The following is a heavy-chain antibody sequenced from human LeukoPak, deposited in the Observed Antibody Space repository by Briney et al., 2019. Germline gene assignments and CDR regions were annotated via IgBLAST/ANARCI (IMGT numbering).Heavy chain of an antibody. CDR1: GFTFSSYG. D-gene: IGHD6-13*01. V-gene: IGHV3-30*18. CDR2: ISYDGSNK. CDR3: AKDHGNIAAAGIVYYYYGMDV. Sequence: HAGGSLRLSCAASGFTFSSYGMHWVRQAPGKGLEWVAVISYDGSNKYYADSVKGRFTISRDNSKNTLYLQMNSLRAEDTAVYYCAKDHGNIAAAGIVYYYYGMDVWGQGTTVTVSS. J-gene: IGHJ6*02.